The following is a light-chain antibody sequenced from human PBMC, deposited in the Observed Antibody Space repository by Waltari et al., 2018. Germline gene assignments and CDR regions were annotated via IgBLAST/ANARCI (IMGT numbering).Light chain of an antibody. J-gene: IGLJ1*01. CDR3: CAYAGNYANYV. CDR1: SSYVGTYDY. V-gene: IGLV2-11*01. Sequence: QSALIQPRSVSRSPGQSVIISCTGASSYVGTYDYVSWYQQHPGKAPTLIIYDVNNRPSGFPDLVSGSKSGNTASLTISGLQAEDEADYYCCAYAGNYANYVFGTGT. CDR2: DVN.